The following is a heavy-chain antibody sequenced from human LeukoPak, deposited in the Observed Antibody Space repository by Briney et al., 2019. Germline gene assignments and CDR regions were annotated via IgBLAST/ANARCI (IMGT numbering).Heavy chain of an antibody. CDR3: ARHLCSSTRCYKGENWFDP. CDR1: GGSISSSSYY. V-gene: IGHV4-39*01. Sequence: SETPSLTCTVSGGSISSSSYYWGSIRQPPGKGLEWIGSIYYSVSNYYNPSLKSRVTISVDTPKNQFSLKRSSVTAADPAECYRARHLCSSTRCYKGENWFDPWGQGTLVTVSS. J-gene: IGHJ5*02. D-gene: IGHD2-2*02. CDR2: IYYSVSN.